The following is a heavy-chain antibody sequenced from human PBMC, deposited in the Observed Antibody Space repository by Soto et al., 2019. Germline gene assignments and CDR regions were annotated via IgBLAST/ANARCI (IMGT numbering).Heavy chain of an antibody. CDR1: GYTFTGYY. V-gene: IGHV1-2*04. J-gene: IGHJ4*02. CDR2: INPNSGGT. D-gene: IGHD5-18*01. Sequence: VQLVQSGAEVTKPGASVKVSCKASGYTFTGYYMHWVRQAPGQGFEWMGWINPNSGGTNYAQKLQGWDTITRDTSISTANMELSRLRSNDTAVYYCARTAMVTRSFDYWGQGTLVTVSS. CDR3: ARTAMVTRSFDY.